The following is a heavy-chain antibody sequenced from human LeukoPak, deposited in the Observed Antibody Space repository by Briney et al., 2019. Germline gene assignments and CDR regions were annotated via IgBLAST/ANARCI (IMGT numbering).Heavy chain of an antibody. Sequence: ASVKVSCKASGGTFSSYAISWVRQAPGQGLEWMGGIIPIFGTANYAQKFQGRVTITADKSTSTAYMELSSLRSEDTAVYYCARRIIGYCSGGSCYLGAFDIWGQGTMVTASS. D-gene: IGHD2-15*01. CDR2: IIPIFGTA. V-gene: IGHV1-69*06. CDR1: GGTFSSYA. J-gene: IGHJ3*02. CDR3: ARRIIGYCSGGSCYLGAFDI.